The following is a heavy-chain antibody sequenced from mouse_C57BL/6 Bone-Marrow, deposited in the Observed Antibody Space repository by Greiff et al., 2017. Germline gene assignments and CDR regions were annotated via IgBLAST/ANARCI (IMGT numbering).Heavy chain of an antibody. J-gene: IGHJ2*01. Sequence: EVQVVESGAELVRPGASVKLSCTASGFNIKDDYMHWVKQRPEQGLEWIGWIDPENGDTEYASKFQGKATITADTSSNTAYLQLSSLTSEDTAVYYCTPCYGYEGYWGQGTTLTVSS. CDR1: GFNIKDDY. D-gene: IGHD2-2*01. CDR3: TPCYGYEGY. CDR2: IDPENGDT. V-gene: IGHV14-4*01.